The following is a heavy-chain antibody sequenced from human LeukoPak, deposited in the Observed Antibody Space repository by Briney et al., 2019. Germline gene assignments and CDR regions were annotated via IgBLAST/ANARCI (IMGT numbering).Heavy chain of an antibody. CDR3: ARHAGYNYGHVDY. D-gene: IGHD5-18*01. J-gene: IGHJ4*02. V-gene: IGHV4-39*01. Sequence: SETLPLTCTVSGGSISSRGYYWGWIRQPPGKGLEWIGSMYYSGSTYYNPSLESRVTISVDTSKNQFSLKLSSVTAADTAVYYCARHAGYNYGHVDYWGQGTLVTVSS. CDR2: MYYSGST. CDR1: GGSISSRGYY.